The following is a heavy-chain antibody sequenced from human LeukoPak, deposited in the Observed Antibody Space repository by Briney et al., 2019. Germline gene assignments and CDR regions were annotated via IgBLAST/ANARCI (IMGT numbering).Heavy chain of an antibody. CDR1: GFSLSSHA. J-gene: IGHJ4*02. D-gene: IGHD4/OR15-4a*01. V-gene: IGHV3-23*01. Sequence: GGSLRLSCAASGFSLSSHAMSWVRQAPGKGLEWVSATSSSDAGTYYADSVRGRFTISRDNSKNTLYLQMDSLRAEDTAVYYCARRAGAYSHPYDYWGQGTLVTVSS. CDR3: ARRAGAYSHPYDY. CDR2: TSSSDAGT.